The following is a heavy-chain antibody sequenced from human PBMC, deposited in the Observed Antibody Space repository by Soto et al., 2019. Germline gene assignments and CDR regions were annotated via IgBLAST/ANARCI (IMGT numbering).Heavy chain of an antibody. CDR2: ISGDSGNT. D-gene: IGHD6-19*01. J-gene: IGHJ4*01. CDR3: ARDGVAAGNINFDY. CDR1: GYMFTKSA. Sequence: VKVSCKASGYMFTKSAVHWVRQAPGQRLEWMGWISGDSGNTKYSPKLQDRVTITRDTSASTAYMELSSLRSEDTALYYCARDGVAAGNINFDYWGQGTLVTVSS. V-gene: IGHV1-3*01.